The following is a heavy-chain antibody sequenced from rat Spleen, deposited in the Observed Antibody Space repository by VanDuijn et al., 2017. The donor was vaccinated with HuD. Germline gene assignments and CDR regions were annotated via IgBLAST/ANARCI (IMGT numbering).Heavy chain of an antibody. CDR1: GFSLTSYN. Sequence: QVQLKESGPGLVQPSQTLSLTCTVAGFSLTSYNVHWVRQPPGKGREGMGEIWKTGGTRYNSALKSRLSISRDTSKSQVFLKMNSLQTEDTAIYYCTRDRGITTTDYYVMDAWGQGASVTVSS. J-gene: IGHJ4*01. CDR3: TRDRGITTTDYYVMDA. D-gene: IGHD1-10*01. V-gene: IGHV2-41*01. CDR2: IWKTGGT.